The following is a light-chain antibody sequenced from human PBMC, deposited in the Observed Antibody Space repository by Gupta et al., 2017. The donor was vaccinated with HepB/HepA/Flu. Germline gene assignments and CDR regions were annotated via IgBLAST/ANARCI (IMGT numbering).Light chain of an antibody. V-gene: IGKV1-39*01. CDR2: SAS. J-gene: IGKJ3*01. Sequence: DIQMTQSPSSLAASVGDRVTITCRASQSISSYLNWYQQKPGKAPKLLIYSASSLESGVPSRFSGSRSGTDFTLTISSLQPDDSATYYCQQYYSTPFTFGPGTKVVIK. CDR1: QSISSY. CDR3: QQYYSTPFT.